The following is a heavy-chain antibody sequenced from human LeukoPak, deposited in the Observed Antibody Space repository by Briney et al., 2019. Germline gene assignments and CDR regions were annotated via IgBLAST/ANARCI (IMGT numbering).Heavy chain of an antibody. D-gene: IGHD3-10*01. V-gene: IGHV3-30*18. CDR2: ISYDGSNK. J-gene: IGHJ6*02. Sequence: SCKASGYTFTTYGMHWVRQAPGKGLEWVAVISYDGSNKYYADSVKGRFTISRDNSKNTLYLQMNSLRAEDTAVYYCAKRVVLGRFGEGYGMDVWGQGTTVTVSS. CDR1: GYTFTTYG. CDR3: AKRVVLGRFGEGYGMDV.